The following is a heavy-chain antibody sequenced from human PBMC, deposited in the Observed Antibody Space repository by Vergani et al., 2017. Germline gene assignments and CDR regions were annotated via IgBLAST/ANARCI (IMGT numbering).Heavy chain of an antibody. D-gene: IGHD3-16*01. Sequence: QVQLQQWGAGLLKPSETLSLTCAVYGGSFSGYYWSWIRQPPGKGLEWIGEINHSGSTNYNPSLKSRVTISVDTSKNQFSLKLSSVTAADTAVYYWARWVIWGWFDPWGQGTLVTVSS. CDR1: GGSFSGYY. CDR2: INHSGST. V-gene: IGHV4-34*01. CDR3: ARWVIWGWFDP. J-gene: IGHJ5*02.